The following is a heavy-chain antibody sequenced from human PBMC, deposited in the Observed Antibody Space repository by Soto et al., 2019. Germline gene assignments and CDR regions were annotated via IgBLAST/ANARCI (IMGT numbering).Heavy chain of an antibody. CDR1: GFTFSSYD. Sequence: PGGSLRLSCAASGFTFSSYDMHWVRQATGKGLEWVSAIGTAGDTYYPGSVKGRFTISRENAKNSLYLQMNSLRAGDTAVYYCARGPRGDWYFDLWGRGTLVTVSS. CDR2: IGTAGDT. CDR3: ARGPRGDWYFDL. V-gene: IGHV3-13*04. J-gene: IGHJ2*01.